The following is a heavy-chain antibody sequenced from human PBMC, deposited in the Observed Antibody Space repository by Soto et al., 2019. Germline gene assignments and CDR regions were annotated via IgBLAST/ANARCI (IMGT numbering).Heavy chain of an antibody. CDR2: IYWDDDK. Sequence: QITLKESGPTLVKPTQTLTLTCTFSGFSLSTNGVGVGWIRQPPGKALEWLALIYWDDDKRYSPSLKSRLTITKDTSKEQVVLTMTNVDPVDTATYYCAYTNWNFQVYGGQGALVTVSS. D-gene: IGHD1-1*01. CDR1: GFSLSTNGVG. V-gene: IGHV2-5*02. J-gene: IGHJ4*02. CDR3: AYTNWNFQVY.